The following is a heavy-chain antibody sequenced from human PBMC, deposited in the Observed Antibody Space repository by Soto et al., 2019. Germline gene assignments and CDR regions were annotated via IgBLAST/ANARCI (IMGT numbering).Heavy chain of an antibody. CDR3: ARHFTGGSSWYGAFDI. CDR1: GGSISSSSYY. Sequence: SETLSLTCTVSGGSISSSSYYWGWIRQPPGKGLEWIGSIYYSGTTYYNPSLKSRVTISVDTSKNQFSRKRSSVTAADTAVYYCARHFTGGSSWYGAFDIWGQGTMVTVSS. V-gene: IGHV4-39*01. D-gene: IGHD6-13*01. J-gene: IGHJ3*02. CDR2: IYYSGTT.